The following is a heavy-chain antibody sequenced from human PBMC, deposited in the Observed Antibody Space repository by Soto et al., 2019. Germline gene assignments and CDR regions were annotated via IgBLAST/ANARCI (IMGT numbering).Heavy chain of an antibody. J-gene: IGHJ4*02. CDR2: ISYDGSNK. V-gene: IGHV3-30-3*01. CDR3: ARWSSSYRALDY. D-gene: IGHD6-13*01. Sequence: GGSLRLSCAASGFTFSSYAMHWVRQAPGKGLEWVAVISYDGSNKYYADSVKGRFTISRDNSKNTLYLQMNSLRAEDTAVYYCARWSSSYRALDYWGQGTLVTVSS. CDR1: GFTFSSYA.